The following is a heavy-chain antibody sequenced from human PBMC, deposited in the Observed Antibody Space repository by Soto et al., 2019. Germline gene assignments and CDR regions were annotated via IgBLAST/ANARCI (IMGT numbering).Heavy chain of an antibody. Sequence: SETRSLTCALSGGSISSSNWWSGVRQPPGKGLEGIGEIYHSGSTNYNPSRKRRVTISVDKSKNQFSLKLSSVTAADTAVYYCATDAFLLMYVSYGMDVWGQGTTVTVSS. CDR1: GGSISSSNW. CDR3: ATDAFLLMYVSYGMDV. J-gene: IGHJ6*02. V-gene: IGHV4-4*02. CDR2: IYHSGST. D-gene: IGHD2-8*01.